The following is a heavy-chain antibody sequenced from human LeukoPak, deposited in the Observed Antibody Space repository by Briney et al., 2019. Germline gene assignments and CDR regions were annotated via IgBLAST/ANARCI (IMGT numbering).Heavy chain of an antibody. CDR2: INNDGSTT. CDR1: GFTFRSSW. J-gene: IGHJ3*02. D-gene: IGHD6-19*01. CDR3: ARSLLAGTRGAFDI. V-gene: IGHV3-74*01. Sequence: PGGSLRLSCAASGFTFRSSWMHWVRQAPGKGLVWVSRINNDGSTTTYADSVKGRFTISRENAKNSLYLQMNSLRAGDTAVYYCARSLLAGTRGAFDIWGQGTMVTVSS.